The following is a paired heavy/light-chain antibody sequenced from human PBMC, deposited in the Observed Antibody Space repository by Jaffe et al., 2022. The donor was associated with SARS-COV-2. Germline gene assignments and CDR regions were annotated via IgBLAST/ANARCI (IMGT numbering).Light chain of an antibody. J-gene: IGKJ4*01. CDR1: QSINRW. Sequence: DIQMTQSPSTLSASVGDRVTITCRASQSINRWLAWYQQKPGKAPNLLIYEASNLKDGVPSRFSGSGFGTEFTLTITSLQPDDFATYYCKQHNSSPLTFGGGTKVEIK. V-gene: IGKV1-5*03. CDR2: EAS. CDR3: KQHNSSPLT.
Heavy chain of an antibody. D-gene: IGHD3-3*01. CDR1: GYTFTSYY. J-gene: IGHJ5*02. CDR2: INPRYGST. V-gene: IGHV1-46*01. Sequence: QVQLEQSGAELREAGASVRVPCKASGYTFTSYYVHWVRQGPGQGPEWMGMINPRYGSTEFAQKFRGRFTMTAETSTSTVYMDLSGLTSDDTAVYFCARVLTAMEESGYWMKGLDLWGQGTLVTVSS. CDR3: ARVLTAMEESGYWMKGLDL.